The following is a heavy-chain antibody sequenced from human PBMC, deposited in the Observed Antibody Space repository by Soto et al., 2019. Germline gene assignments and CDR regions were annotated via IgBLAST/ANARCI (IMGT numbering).Heavy chain of an antibody. D-gene: IGHD2-21*02. CDR3: AKDQNDVTLFDY. CDR2: ISGPGVDP. J-gene: IGHJ4*02. Sequence: WGSLVVCCVASGLSLSILAMGLVRQAPGKGLEWVSFISGPGVDPLYADSVNGRFTISIDNSRNTLYLQVNSLRAEDTAVYYCAKDQNDVTLFDYWGQGTLVTVSS. V-gene: IGHV3-23*01. CDR1: GLSLSILA.